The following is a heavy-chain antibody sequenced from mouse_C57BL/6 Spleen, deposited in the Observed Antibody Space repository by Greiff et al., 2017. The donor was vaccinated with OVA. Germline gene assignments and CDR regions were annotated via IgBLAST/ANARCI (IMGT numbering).Heavy chain of an antibody. CDR3: AITTPYYAMDY. CDR1: GYTFTSYW. D-gene: IGHD1-1*01. Sequence: QVQLQQPGAELVKPGASVKLSCKASGYTFTSYWMHWVKQRPGQGLEWIGMIHPNSGSTNYNEKFKSKATLTVDKSSSTAYMQLSSLTSEDSAVYYCAITTPYYAMDYWGQGTSVTVSS. CDR2: IHPNSGST. J-gene: IGHJ4*01. V-gene: IGHV1-64*01.